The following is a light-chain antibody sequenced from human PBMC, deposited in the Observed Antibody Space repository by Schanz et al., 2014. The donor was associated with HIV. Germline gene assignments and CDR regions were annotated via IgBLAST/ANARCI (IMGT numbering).Light chain of an antibody. CDR3: QQYGSSPLT. J-gene: IGKJ4*01. CDR2: DAY. CDR1: QSVSSNY. Sequence: EIVLTQSPGTLSLSPGERATLSCRASQSVSSNYLAWYQQKPGQAPRIVIYDAYNRATGIPDRFRGSGSGTDFSLTISRLEPEDFAVYYCQQYGSSPLTFGGGTKVEIK. V-gene: IGKV3-20*01.